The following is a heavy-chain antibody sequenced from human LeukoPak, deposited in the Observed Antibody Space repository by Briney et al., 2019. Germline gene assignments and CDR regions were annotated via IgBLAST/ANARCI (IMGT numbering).Heavy chain of an antibody. Sequence: ASVKVSCKASGYTFTGYYMHWVRQAPGQGLEWMGWVNPNSGGTNYAQKFQGRVTMTRDTSISTAYMELSRLRSDDTAMYYCARGLYSSGWHYFDYWGQGTLVTVSS. J-gene: IGHJ4*02. CDR2: VNPNSGGT. CDR1: GYTFTGYY. CDR3: ARGLYSSGWHYFDY. D-gene: IGHD6-19*01. V-gene: IGHV1-2*02.